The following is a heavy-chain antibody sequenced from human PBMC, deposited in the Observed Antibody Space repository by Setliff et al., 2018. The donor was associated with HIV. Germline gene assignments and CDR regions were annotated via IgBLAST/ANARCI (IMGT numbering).Heavy chain of an antibody. D-gene: IGHD5-18*01. Sequence: PSETLSLTCIVSGGSISSSSIYWGWIRQPPGKGLEWIGSIYYSGTTYYNPSLKSRLTISRDTSKNQFSLRMKSVTAADTAVYYCAREGKTALVTKYFDYWGQGTLVTVSS. J-gene: IGHJ4*02. CDR3: AREGKTALVTKYFDY. V-gene: IGHV4-39*07. CDR1: GGSISSSSIY. CDR2: IYYSGTT.